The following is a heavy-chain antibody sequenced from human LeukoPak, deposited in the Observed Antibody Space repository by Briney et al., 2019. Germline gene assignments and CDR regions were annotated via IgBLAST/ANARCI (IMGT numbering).Heavy chain of an antibody. CDR1: GFTFSSYW. Sequence: GGSLRLSCAASGFTFSSYWMHWGRHAPGQGLVWVSRINSGSSTTYADSVKGRFTISRDNAKNTLYLQMNSLRVEDTALYYCAKDRGGSSELGDAFDVWGQGTMVRVSS. D-gene: IGHD1-26*01. CDR3: AKDRGGSSELGDAFDV. J-gene: IGHJ3*01. V-gene: IGHV3-74*01. CDR2: INSGSST.